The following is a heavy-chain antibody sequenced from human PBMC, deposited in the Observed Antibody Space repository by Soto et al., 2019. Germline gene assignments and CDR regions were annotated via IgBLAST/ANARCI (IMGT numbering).Heavy chain of an antibody. D-gene: IGHD3-3*01. CDR3: ARVRVRYYDFWSGYGQTENWFDP. V-gene: IGHV1-18*01. J-gene: IGHJ5*02. Sequence: ASVKVSCKASGYTFTSYGISWVRQAPGQGLKWMGWISAYNGNTNYAQKLQGRVTMTTDTSTSTAYMELRSLRSDDTAVYYCARVRVRYYDFWSGYGQTENWFDPWGQGTLVTVSS. CDR1: GYTFTSYG. CDR2: ISAYNGNT.